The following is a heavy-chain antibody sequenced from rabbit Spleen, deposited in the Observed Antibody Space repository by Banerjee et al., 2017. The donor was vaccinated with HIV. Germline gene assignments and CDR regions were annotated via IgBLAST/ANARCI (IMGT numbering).Heavy chain of an antibody. V-gene: IGHV1S40*01. J-gene: IGHJ6*01. D-gene: IGHD1-1*01. Sequence: QSLEESGGDLVKPGASLTLTCTASGVSFSFSSYMCWVRQAPGKGLEWIACIDADSSAFTYFATWAKGRFTISKTSSTTVTLQVTRLTAADTATYFCARDTSSSFSSYGMDLWGPGTLVTVS. CDR3: ARDTSSSFSSYGMDL. CDR2: IDADSSAFT. CDR1: GVSFSFSSY.